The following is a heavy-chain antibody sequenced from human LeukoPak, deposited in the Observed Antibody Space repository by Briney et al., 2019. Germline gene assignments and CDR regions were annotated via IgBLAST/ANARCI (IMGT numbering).Heavy chain of an antibody. D-gene: IGHD6-6*01. CDR1: GYTFTSYY. J-gene: IGHJ3*02. CDR3: ARRALGSSSPEGAFDI. Sequence: ASVKVSCKASGYTFTSYYMHWVRQAPGQGLEWMGIINPSGGSTSYAQKFQGRVTMTRDTSTSTVYMELSSLRSEDTAVYYCARRALGSSSPEGAFDIWGQGTMVTVSS. V-gene: IGHV1-46*01. CDR2: INPSGGST.